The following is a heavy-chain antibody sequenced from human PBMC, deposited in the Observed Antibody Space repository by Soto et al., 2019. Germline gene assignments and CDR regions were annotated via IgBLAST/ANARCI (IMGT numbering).Heavy chain of an antibody. D-gene: IGHD3-10*01. CDR1: GFTFSSYA. J-gene: IGHJ4*02. Sequence: EVQLLESGGGLVQPGGSLRLSCAASGFTFSSYAMSWVRQAPGKGLEWVSAISGSGGSTYYAESVKGRFTISRDNSKNTLYLQMNSLRAEDTAVYYCATAMVRGVIISYYFDYWGQGTLVTVSS. CDR2: ISGSGGST. CDR3: ATAMVRGVIISYYFDY. V-gene: IGHV3-23*01.